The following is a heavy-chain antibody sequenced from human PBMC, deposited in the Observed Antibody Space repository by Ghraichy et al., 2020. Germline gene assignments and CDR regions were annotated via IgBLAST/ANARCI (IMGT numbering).Heavy chain of an antibody. D-gene: IGHD3-3*01. CDR1: GFTFSSYS. Sequence: GGSLRLSCAASGFTFSSYSMNWVRQAPGKGLEWVSSISSSSSYIYYADSVKGRFTISRDNAKNSLYLQMNSLRAEDTAVYYCARVAVLRFLEWQYYYYYYMDVWGKGTTVTVSS. V-gene: IGHV3-21*01. CDR3: ARVAVLRFLEWQYYYYYYMDV. CDR2: ISSSSSYI. J-gene: IGHJ6*03.